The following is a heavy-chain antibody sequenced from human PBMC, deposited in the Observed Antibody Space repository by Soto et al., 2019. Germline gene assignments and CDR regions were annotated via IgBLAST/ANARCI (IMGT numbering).Heavy chain of an antibody. D-gene: IGHD2-8*01. Sequence: GASVKVSCKASGFTFTSSAVQWVRQARGQRLEWIGWIVVGSGNTNYAQKFQERVTITRDMSTSTAYMELSSLRSEDTAVYYCARDCSSNGRYYGMDVWGQGTTVTVSS. CDR3: ARDCSSNGRYYGMDV. V-gene: IGHV1-58*01. CDR2: IVVGSGNT. CDR1: GFTFTSSA. J-gene: IGHJ6*02.